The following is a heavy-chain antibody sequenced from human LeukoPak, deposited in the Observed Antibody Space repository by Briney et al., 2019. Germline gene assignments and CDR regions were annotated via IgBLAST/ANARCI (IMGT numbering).Heavy chain of an antibody. Sequence: ASVKVSCKASGCTFTGYYMHWVRQAPGQGLEWMGWINPNSGGTNYAQKFQGRVTMTRDTSISTAYMELSRLRSDDTAVYYCARARRDGYNFSGWYFDYWGQGTLVTVSS. CDR3: ARARRDGYNFSGWYFDY. CDR1: GCTFTGYY. V-gene: IGHV1-2*02. D-gene: IGHD5-24*01. J-gene: IGHJ4*02. CDR2: INPNSGGT.